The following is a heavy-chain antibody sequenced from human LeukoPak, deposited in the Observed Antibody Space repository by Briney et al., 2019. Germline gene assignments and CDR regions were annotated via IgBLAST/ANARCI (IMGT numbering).Heavy chain of an antibody. J-gene: IGHJ3*01. CDR1: GVIVSSSF. Sequence: GGSLRLSCAATGVIVSSSFVNWVRQAPGRGLEWVAVIYSGGLTHYADSVKGRFTISRDISKNTVDLQMNSLRGEDTAVFYCARSQGIADAFDVWGQGTMVTVSS. CDR2: IYSGGLT. D-gene: IGHD6-13*01. V-gene: IGHV3-66*02. CDR3: ARSQGIADAFDV.